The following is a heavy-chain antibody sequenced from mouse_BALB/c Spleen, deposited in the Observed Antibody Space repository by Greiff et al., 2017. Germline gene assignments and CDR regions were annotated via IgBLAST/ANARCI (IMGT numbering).Heavy chain of an antibody. CDR3: ANTDMDV. CDR1: GFSFTSYG. D-gene: IGHD3-3*01. Sequence: VQLMESGPSLVQPSQTLSITCTASGFSFTSYGVHWVRQSPGKGLEWLGVIWRGGSTDYNAAFMSRLSITKDNTKSQVFVKMNSLKADDTAIYYSANTDMDVWGAGTTVTVSS. V-gene: IGHV2-5-1*01. CDR2: IWRGGST. J-gene: IGHJ1*01.